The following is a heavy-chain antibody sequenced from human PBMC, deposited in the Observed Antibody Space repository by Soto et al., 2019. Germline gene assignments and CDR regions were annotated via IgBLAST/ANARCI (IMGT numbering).Heavy chain of an antibody. CDR2: IYHSGST. CDR1: GGSISSGGYS. V-gene: IGHV4-30-2*01. J-gene: IGHJ3*02. D-gene: IGHD5-12*01. CDR3: ARVVDDSGYDYGWYAFDI. Sequence: KASETLSLTCAVSGGSISSGGYSWSWIRQPPGKGLEWIGYIYHSGSTYYNPSLKSRVTISVDRSKNQFSLKLSSVTAADTAVYYCARVVDDSGYDYGWYAFDIWGQGTMVTVSS.